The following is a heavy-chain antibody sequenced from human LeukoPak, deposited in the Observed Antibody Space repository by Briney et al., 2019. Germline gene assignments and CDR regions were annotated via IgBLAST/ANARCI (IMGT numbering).Heavy chain of an antibody. CDR1: GGSISSSTYY. CDR3: ARIGFGENNWFDP. Sequence: SETLSLTCTVSGGSISSSTYYWGCIRQPPGKGLEWIGNIYYSGSTNYNPSLKSRVTISVDTSKNQFSLKLSSVTAADTAVYSCARIGFGENNWFDPWGQGTLVTVSS. D-gene: IGHD3-10*01. V-gene: IGHV4-39*07. J-gene: IGHJ5*02. CDR2: IYYSGST.